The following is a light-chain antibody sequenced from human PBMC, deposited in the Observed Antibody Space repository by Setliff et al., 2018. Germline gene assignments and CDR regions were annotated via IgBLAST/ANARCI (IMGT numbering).Light chain of an antibody. Sequence: QSALTQPASVSGSPGQSITISCTETSSDVGDYKYVSWYQQLPGKAPKLIIFEVSNRPSGIPNRFSGSKSGNTASLSISGLQAEDEADYYCSSYTSLSTRVFGTGTKVTVL. CDR3: SSYTSLSTRV. J-gene: IGLJ1*01. CDR2: EVS. CDR1: SSDVGDYKY. V-gene: IGLV2-14*01.